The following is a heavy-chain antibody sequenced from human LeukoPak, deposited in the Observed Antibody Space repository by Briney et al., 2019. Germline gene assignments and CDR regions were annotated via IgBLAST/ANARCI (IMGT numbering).Heavy chain of an antibody. CDR1: GFTFSSYS. Sequence: AGSLRLSCAASGFTFSSYSMNWVRQAPGKGLEWVSSISGSSSYIYYADSVKGRFTISRDNAKNSLYLQMNSLRAEDTAVYYCARDGSYHYWGQGTLVTVSS. J-gene: IGHJ4*02. V-gene: IGHV3-21*01. CDR2: ISGSSSYI. CDR3: ARDGSYHY. D-gene: IGHD3-10*01.